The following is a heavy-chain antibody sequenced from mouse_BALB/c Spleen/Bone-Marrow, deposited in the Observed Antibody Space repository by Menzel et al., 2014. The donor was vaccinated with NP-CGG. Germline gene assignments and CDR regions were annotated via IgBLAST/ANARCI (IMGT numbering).Heavy chain of an antibody. CDR1: GFDFSRYW. V-gene: IGHV4-1*02. J-gene: IGHJ2*01. CDR2: INPDSRTI. D-gene: IGHD1-1*01. CDR3: ARPDYYGYLNY. Sequence: DVKLVESGGGLVQPGGSLKLSCAASGFDFSRYWMSWVRRAPGKGLEWIGEINPDSRTINYSPSLKDIFIISRDNAKNTLYLRLNKVRSEDTALYYCARPDYYGYLNYWGQGTTLTVSS.